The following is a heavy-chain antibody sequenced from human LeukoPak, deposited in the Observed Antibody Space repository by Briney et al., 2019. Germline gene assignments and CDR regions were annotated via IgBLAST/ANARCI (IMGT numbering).Heavy chain of an antibody. D-gene: IGHD6-19*01. J-gene: IGHJ4*02. CDR3: AGSVRYSSGCLDY. CDR1: GFTFSSYG. V-gene: IGHV3-30*03. CDR2: ISYDGSNK. Sequence: GGSLRLSCAASGFTFSSYGMHWVRQAPGKGLEWVGVISYDGSNKYYADSVKGRFTISRDNSKHTLYLQMNSLRADDTAVYYCAGSVRYSSGCLDYWGQGTLVTVSS.